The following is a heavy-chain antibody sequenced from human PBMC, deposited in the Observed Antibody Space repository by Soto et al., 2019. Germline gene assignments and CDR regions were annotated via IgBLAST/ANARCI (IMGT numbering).Heavy chain of an antibody. J-gene: IGHJ4*02. CDR2: IYYSGST. CDR1: SGSITRGDYY. V-gene: IGHV4-30-4*01. CDR3: ARGRGGGLNSYYFDN. Sequence: MSSETLSLTCTVSSGSITRGDYYWSWIRQPPGKGLEYIGYIYYSGSTYYNPSLKSRVIISVDTSRSQFSLELSSVTAADTAVFYCARGRGGGLNSYYFDNWGQGTLVTVSS. D-gene: IGHD3-16*01.